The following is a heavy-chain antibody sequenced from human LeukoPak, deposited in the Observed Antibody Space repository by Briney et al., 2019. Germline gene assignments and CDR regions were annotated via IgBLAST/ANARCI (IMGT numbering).Heavy chain of an antibody. V-gene: IGHV1-46*01. Sequence: ASVKVSCKASGYTFTTYYMHWVRQAPGQGFEWMGIINPSGGSTNYAQKFQGRVTMTRDTSTSTVYMELSSLRSDDTAVYYCVRDLGGSYQDYWGQGTLVTVSS. D-gene: IGHD1-26*01. CDR1: GYTFTTYY. J-gene: IGHJ4*02. CDR2: INPSGGST. CDR3: VRDLGGSYQDY.